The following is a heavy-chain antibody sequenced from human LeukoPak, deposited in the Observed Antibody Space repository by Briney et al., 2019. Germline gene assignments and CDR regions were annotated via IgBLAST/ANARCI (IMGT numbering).Heavy chain of an antibody. Sequence: SETLSLTCTVSGGPISGSSYYWGWIRQPPGKGLEWIGSIYYSGSTYYNPSLKSRVTISVDTSKNEFSLKLSSVTAADTAVYYCATPPPRRRGYYDRSGYVYYFDYWGQGILVTVSS. CDR3: ATPPPRRRGYYDRSGYVYYFDY. CDR1: GGPISGSSYY. D-gene: IGHD3-22*01. V-gene: IGHV4-39*01. J-gene: IGHJ4*02. CDR2: IYYSGST.